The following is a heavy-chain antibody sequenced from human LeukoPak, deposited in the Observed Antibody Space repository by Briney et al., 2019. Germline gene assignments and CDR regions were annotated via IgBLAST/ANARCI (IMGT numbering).Heavy chain of an antibody. Sequence: SETLSLTCAVYGGSFSGYYWSWIRQPPGKGLEWIGEINHSGSTNYNPSLKSRVTISVDTSKNQFSLKLSSVTAADTAVYYCAREVRGYCSSTSCVNWFDPWGQGTLVTVSS. CDR1: GGSFSGYY. D-gene: IGHD2-2*01. J-gene: IGHJ5*02. V-gene: IGHV4-34*01. CDR2: INHSGST. CDR3: AREVRGYCSSTSCVNWFDP.